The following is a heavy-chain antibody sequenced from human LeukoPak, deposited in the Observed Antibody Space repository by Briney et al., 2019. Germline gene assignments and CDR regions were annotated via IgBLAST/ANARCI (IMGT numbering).Heavy chain of an antibody. CDR1: GGSISSGGYS. V-gene: IGHV4-30-2*01. CDR3: ARGWGSGSYYTSDYFDY. D-gene: IGHD3-10*01. Sequence: SQTLSLTCAVSGGSISSGGYSWSWIRQPPGKGLEWIGYIYHSGSTYYNPSLKSRVTISVDRSKNQFSLKLSSVTAADTAVYYCARGWGSGSYYTSDYFDYWGQGTLVTVSS. J-gene: IGHJ4*02. CDR2: IYHSGST.